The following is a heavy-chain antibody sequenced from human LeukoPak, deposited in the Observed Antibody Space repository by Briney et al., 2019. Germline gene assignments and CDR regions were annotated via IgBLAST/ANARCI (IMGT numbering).Heavy chain of an antibody. CDR1: GFTFSIYA. D-gene: IGHD2-8*01. J-gene: IGHJ4*02. CDR2: ISYDGSNK. V-gene: IGHV3-30-3*01. Sequence: AGGSLRLSCAASGFTFSIYAMHGVRQAPGKGLEWVAVISYDGSNKYYADSVKGRFTISRDNSKNTLYLQMNSLRAEDTAVYYCARVMSSLNGDFDYWGQGTLVTVSS. CDR3: ARVMSSLNGDFDY.